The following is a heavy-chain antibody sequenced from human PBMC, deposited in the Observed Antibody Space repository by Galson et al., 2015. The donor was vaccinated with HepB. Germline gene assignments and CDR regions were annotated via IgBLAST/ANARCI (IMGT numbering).Heavy chain of an antibody. CDR2: MNPNSGNT. CDR1: GYTFTSYD. D-gene: IGHD3-9*01. V-gene: IGHV1-8*01. Sequence: SVKVSCKASGYTFTSYDINWVRQATGQGLEWMGWMNPNSGNTGYAQKFQGRVTMTRNTAISTAYMELSSLRSEDTSVYYCARVPYYDILTGYYSTKYYYYSYGMDVWGHGTPVTVSS. J-gene: IGHJ6*02. CDR3: ARVPYYDILTGYYSTKYYYYSYGMDV.